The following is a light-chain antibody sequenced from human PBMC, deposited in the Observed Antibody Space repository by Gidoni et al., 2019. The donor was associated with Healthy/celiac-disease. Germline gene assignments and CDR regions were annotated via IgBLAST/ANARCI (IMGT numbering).Light chain of an antibody. V-gene: IGKV3-20*01. CDR1: QSVSSSY. CDR2: GAS. CDR3: QEYGSSPMYS. Sequence: EIVLTQSPGTLSLSPGERATLSCRASQSVSSSYLAWYQQKPGQAPRLLIYGASSRATGIPDRFSGSGSETDFTLTISRLEPEDLAVYYCQEYGSSPMYSFGQETKLEIK. J-gene: IGKJ2*03.